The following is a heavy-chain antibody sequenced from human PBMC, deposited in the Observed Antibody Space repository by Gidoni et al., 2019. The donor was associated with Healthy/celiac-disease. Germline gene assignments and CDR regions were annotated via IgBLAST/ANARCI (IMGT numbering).Heavy chain of an antibody. J-gene: IGHJ4*02. Sequence: QVQLVESGGGVVQPGRSLRLSCAASGFTFSSYGMHWVRQAPGKGLEWVAVISYDGSNKYYADSVKGRFTISRDNSKNTLYLQMNSLRAEDTAVYYCAKGGPVAGYFDYWGQGTLVTVSS. V-gene: IGHV3-30*18. CDR1: GFTFSSYG. D-gene: IGHD6-19*01. CDR2: ISYDGSNK. CDR3: AKGGPVAGYFDY.